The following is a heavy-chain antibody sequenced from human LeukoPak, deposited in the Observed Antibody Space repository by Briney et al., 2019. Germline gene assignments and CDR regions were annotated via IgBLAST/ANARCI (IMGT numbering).Heavy chain of an antibody. Sequence: SETLSLTCSVSGVSMRGYDWSWIRQSPGKGLEWIGYLYYNGSANYNPSLKSRVTISADTSKNQFSLKLSSVTAADTAVYYCARHRYYDNSGYYFDQWGQGTLVTVSS. J-gene: IGHJ4*02. CDR1: GVSMRGYD. CDR3: ARHRYYDNSGYYFDQ. D-gene: IGHD3-22*01. CDR2: LYYNGSA. V-gene: IGHV4-59*08.